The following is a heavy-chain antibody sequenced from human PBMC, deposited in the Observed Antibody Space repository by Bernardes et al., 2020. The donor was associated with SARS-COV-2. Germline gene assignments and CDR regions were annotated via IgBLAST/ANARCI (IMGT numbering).Heavy chain of an antibody. CDR2: PSGSGSTT. J-gene: IGHJ3*02. CDR1: AITLSSYC. V-gene: IGHV3-23*01. D-gene: IGHD2-2*03. CDR3: AKVFSWIFEAFDM. Sequence: RGYLRLSCAPSAITLSSYCTTWVRQVPGKGLEWVSSPSGSGSTTYHTDSGKARFTISRDNSKNTLYLQMNSRRAEDTAIDCCAKVFSWIFEAFDMWGRGTMVTVAS.